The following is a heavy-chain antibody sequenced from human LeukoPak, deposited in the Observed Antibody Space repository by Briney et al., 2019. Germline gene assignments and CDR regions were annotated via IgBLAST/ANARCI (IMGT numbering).Heavy chain of an antibody. CDR1: GCTFSSYA. Sequence: PGRSLRLSCAASGCTFSSYAMHWVRQAPGKRLEWVAVIWYDGTNKYYADSLKGRFTISRDSSKNTLYLQMNSLRVEDTAVYYCAKDLIVEAEDRSFRGDHWGQGTLVTVSS. J-gene: IGHJ4*02. D-gene: IGHD3-22*01. CDR3: AKDLIVEAEDRSFRGDH. V-gene: IGHV3-33*06. CDR2: IWYDGTNK.